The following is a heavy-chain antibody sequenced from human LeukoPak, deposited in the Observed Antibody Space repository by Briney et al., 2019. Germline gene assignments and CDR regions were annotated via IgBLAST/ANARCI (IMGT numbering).Heavy chain of an antibody. V-gene: IGHV1-46*01. CDR3: ARGEYYGSGSYLVDYYAMDA. CDR2: INPSDGSA. CDR1: GYSFINYY. Sequence: GASVKVSCKASGYSFINYYLHWVRQAPGQGLEWMGIINPSDGSASYAQRFQGRLTMTRETSTSTVYMELSSLNSEDTAVYYCARGEYYGSGSYLVDYYAMDAWGKGTTDTVSS. J-gene: IGHJ6*04. D-gene: IGHD3-10*01.